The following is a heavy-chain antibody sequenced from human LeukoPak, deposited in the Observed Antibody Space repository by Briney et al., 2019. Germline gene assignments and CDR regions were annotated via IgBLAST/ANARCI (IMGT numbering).Heavy chain of an antibody. J-gene: IGHJ4*02. CDR2: IIPIFGTA. Sequence: SVKVSCKGSGGTFTSYASSWVRHGPGQGLEWRGRIIPIFGTANYAQKFQGRDTLTTDELATTAYTELSSLSSEATPVSYCAVHYSDSSGYYNWGQGTLVTVSS. CDR1: GGTFTSYA. CDR3: AVHYSDSSGYYN. V-gene: IGHV1-69*05. D-gene: IGHD3-22*01.